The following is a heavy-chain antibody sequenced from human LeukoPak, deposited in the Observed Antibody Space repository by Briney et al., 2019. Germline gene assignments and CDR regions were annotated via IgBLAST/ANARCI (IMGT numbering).Heavy chain of an antibody. CDR1: GFTFSSYG. D-gene: IGHD6-19*01. Sequence: PGGSLRLSCAASGFTFSSYGMHWVRQAPGKGLEWVAFIRYDGSNKYYADSVKGRFTISRDNPKNTLYLQMNSLRAEDTAVYYCAKDQEDSSGWPLDYYYYMDVWGKGTTVTVSS. CDR2: IRYDGSNK. CDR3: AKDQEDSSGWPLDYYYYMDV. V-gene: IGHV3-30*02. J-gene: IGHJ6*03.